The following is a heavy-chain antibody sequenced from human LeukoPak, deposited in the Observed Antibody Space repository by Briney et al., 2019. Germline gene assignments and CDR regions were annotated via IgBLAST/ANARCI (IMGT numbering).Heavy chain of an antibody. CDR3: ATDRYGGDYYYYYMDV. V-gene: IGHV4-61*02. D-gene: IGHD4-23*01. CDR1: GDSIYSGNYY. Sequence: SETVSLTCTVSGDSIYSGNYYWGWIRQPAGKGLEWIGRIYSSGTTIYNPSLKSRVTISVDTSKNQFSLKLSSVTAADTAVYYCATDRYGGDYYYYYMDVWGKGTTVTISS. J-gene: IGHJ6*03. CDR2: IYSSGTT.